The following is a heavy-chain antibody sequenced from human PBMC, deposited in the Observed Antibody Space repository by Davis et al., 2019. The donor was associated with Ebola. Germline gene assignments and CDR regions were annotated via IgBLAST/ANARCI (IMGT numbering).Heavy chain of an antibody. V-gene: IGHV4-4*02. CDR1: GFTFSSYW. Sequence: GSLRLSCAASGFTFSSYWMSWVRQAPGKGLEWIGSIYHSGSTNYSPSLKSRVTISADTSKNQFSLRLKFVTAADTAMYYCARDYVYWGQGILVTVSS. CDR3: ARDYVY. D-gene: IGHD1-14*01. J-gene: IGHJ4*02. CDR2: IYHSGST.